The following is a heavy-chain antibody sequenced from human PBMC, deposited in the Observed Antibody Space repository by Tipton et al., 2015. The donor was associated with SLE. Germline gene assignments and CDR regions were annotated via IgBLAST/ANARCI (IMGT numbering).Heavy chain of an antibody. CDR3: ARTPGGNWFYYYGMDV. CDR1: GGSISPHY. CDR2: IYYSGSA. D-gene: IGHD4-23*01. J-gene: IGHJ6*02. Sequence: LRLSCTVSGGSISPHYWTWIRQPPGKGLEWIGYIYYSGSADYNPSLKSRVTISVDTSKNQFSLKLSSVTAADTAVYYCARTPGGNWFYYYGMDVWGQGTTVTVSS. V-gene: IGHV4-59*11.